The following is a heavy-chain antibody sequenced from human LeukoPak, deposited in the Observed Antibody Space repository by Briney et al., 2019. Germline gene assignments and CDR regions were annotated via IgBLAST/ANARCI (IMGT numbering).Heavy chain of an antibody. D-gene: IGHD4-11*01. J-gene: IGHJ6*03. V-gene: IGHV3-7*01. CDR3: ARAEVTTRYYYMDV. Sequence: GGSLRLSCEGSGFTFSNYWMGWVRQAPGKGLQWVANIKTDGSEKYYVDSVKGRFTISRDNAKNSLYLQMNSLRAEDTAVYYCARAEVTTRYYYMDVWGKGTTVTVSS. CDR2: IKTDGSEK. CDR1: GFTFSNYW.